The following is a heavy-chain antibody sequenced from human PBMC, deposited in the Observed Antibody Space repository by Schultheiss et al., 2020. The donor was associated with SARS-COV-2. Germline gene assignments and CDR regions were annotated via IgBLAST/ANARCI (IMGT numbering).Heavy chain of an antibody. CDR2: IYYSGST. Sequence: SETLSLTCTVSGGSISSSSYYWGWIRQPPGKGLEWIGSIYYSGSTYYNPSLKSRVTISVDTSKNQFSLKLSSVTAADTAVYYCARGRPLYYMDVWGKGTTVTVSS. CDR1: GGSISSSSYY. J-gene: IGHJ6*03. CDR3: ARGRPLYYMDV. V-gene: IGHV4-39*01.